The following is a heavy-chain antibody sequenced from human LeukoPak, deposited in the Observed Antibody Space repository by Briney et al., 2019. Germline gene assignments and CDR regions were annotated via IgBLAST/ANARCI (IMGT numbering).Heavy chain of an antibody. CDR2: IYHSGRT. Sequence: PSGTLSLTCAVSGGSISSSNWWSWVRQPPGKGLEWIGEIYHSGRTNYNPSLKSRVTISVDTSKNQFSLKLSSVTAADTAVYYCARSLVVGATYPYHWGQGTLVTVSS. V-gene: IGHV4-4*02. D-gene: IGHD1-26*01. CDR1: GGSISSSNW. CDR3: ARSLVVGATYPYH. J-gene: IGHJ5*02.